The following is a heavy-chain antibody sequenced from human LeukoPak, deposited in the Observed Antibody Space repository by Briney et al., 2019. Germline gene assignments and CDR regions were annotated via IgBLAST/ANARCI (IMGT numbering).Heavy chain of an antibody. CDR1: GXTFSSYA. D-gene: IGHD6-13*01. CDR2: ISYDGNNK. Sequence: GGSLRLSCAASGXTFSSYAMHWVRQAPGKGLEWVAVISYDGNNKYYADSVRGRFTISRDSSKNTLYLLMNSLRAEDTAVYYCARVGGSSSWYEYWGQGTLVTVSS. V-gene: IGHV3-30-3*01. CDR3: ARVGGSSSWYEY. J-gene: IGHJ4*02.